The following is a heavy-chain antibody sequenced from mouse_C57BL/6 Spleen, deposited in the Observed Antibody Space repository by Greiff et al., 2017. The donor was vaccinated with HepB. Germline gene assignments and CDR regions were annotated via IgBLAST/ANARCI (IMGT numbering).Heavy chain of an antibody. V-gene: IGHV6-6*01. Sequence: EVQVVESGGGLVQPGGSMKLSCAASGFTFSDAWMDWVRQSPEKGLEWVAEIRNKANNHATYYAESVKGRFTISRDDSKSSVYLQMNSLRAEDTGIYYCTRDSNYYFDYWGQGTTLTVSS. CDR1: GFTFSDAW. J-gene: IGHJ2*01. CDR3: TRDSNYYFDY. CDR2: IRNKANNHAT. D-gene: IGHD2-5*01.